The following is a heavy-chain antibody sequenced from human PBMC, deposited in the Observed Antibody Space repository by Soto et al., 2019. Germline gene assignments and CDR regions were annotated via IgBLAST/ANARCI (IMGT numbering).Heavy chain of an antibody. Sequence: SETPSLTCPVSGGSISSYYWSWIRQPPGKGLEWIGYIYYSGSTNYNPSLKSRVTISVDTSKNQFSLKLSSVTAADTAVYYCARLLFVESIYYYYYMDVWGKGTTVTVSS. D-gene: IGHD3-16*01. J-gene: IGHJ6*03. CDR1: GGSISSYY. CDR2: IYYSGST. CDR3: ARLLFVESIYYYYYMDV. V-gene: IGHV4-59*08.